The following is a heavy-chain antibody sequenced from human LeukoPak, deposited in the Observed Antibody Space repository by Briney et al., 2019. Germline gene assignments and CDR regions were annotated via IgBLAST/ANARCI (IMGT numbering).Heavy chain of an antibody. J-gene: IGHJ4*02. CDR1: GGTFTSYG. V-gene: IGHV1-69*04. Sequence: SEKVSCKASGGTFTSYGISWVRQAPGQGLEWRGTTIPILPIATYAQKFQGRLTITAAKSTSTAYMELSSLRSEDTAVYYCARSSYYDSSGYFDYWGQGTLVTVSS. CDR3: ARSSYYDSSGYFDY. D-gene: IGHD3-22*01. CDR2: TIPILPIA.